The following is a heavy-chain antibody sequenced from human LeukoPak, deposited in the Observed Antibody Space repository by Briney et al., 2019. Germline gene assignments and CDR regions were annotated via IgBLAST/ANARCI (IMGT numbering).Heavy chain of an antibody. D-gene: IGHD3-22*01. CDR1: GGSLSSYY. J-gene: IGHJ6*04. CDR3: AGDRGFSSAWGGDYYYGMDV. CDR2: IYYSGSA. V-gene: IGHV4-59*01. Sequence: PSETLSLTCTVSGGSLSSYYWSWIRQPPGKRLEWLGYIYYSGSAIYNPSLRSRVTISRDTSKNQFSLKLNSVTAADTAMYYCAGDRGFSSAWGGDYYYGMDVWGKGTTVTVSS.